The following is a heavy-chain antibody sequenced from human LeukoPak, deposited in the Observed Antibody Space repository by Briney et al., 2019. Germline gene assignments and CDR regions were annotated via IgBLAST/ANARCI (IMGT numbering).Heavy chain of an antibody. CDR1: GFTFSSYA. J-gene: IGHJ3*02. CDR3: AKDYVVVAAFDAFDI. D-gene: IGHD2-15*01. V-gene: IGHV3-30*04. Sequence: GSLRLSCAASGFTFSSYAMHWVRQAPGKGLEWVAVISYDGSNKYYADSVKGRFTISRDNSKNTLYLQMNSLRAEDTAVYYCAKDYVVVAAFDAFDIWGQGTMVTVSS. CDR2: ISYDGSNK.